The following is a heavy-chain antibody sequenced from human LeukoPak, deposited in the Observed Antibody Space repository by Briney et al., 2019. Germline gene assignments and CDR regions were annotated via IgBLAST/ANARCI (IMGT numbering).Heavy chain of an antibody. J-gene: IGHJ4*02. CDR1: GFTFSSYS. D-gene: IGHD6-13*01. Sequence: GGSLRLSCAASGFTFSSYSMNWVRQAPGKGLEWVSSISSSSSYIYYADSVKGRFTISRDNAKNSLYLQMNSLRVEDTAVYYCARAQLAWDAANWGQGTLVTVSS. CDR3: ARAQLAWDAAN. CDR2: ISSSSSYI. V-gene: IGHV3-21*01.